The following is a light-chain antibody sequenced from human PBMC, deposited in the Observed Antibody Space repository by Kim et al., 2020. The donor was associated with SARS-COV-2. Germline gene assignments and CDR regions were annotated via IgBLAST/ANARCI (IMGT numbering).Light chain of an antibody. Sequence: CAAVGDRVTMTWRASQSISSWLAWYQQKPGKAPKVLMYRASSLESGVPSRFSGSGSGTEFTLTISSLQPDDFATYYCQQYSTLWTFGQGTKVDIK. CDR1: QSISSW. J-gene: IGKJ1*01. CDR2: RAS. V-gene: IGKV1-5*03. CDR3: QQYSTLWT.